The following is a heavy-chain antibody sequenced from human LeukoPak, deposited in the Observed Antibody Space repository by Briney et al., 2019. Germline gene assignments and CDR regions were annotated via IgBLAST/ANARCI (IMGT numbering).Heavy chain of an antibody. CDR2: ISGSGGST. Sequence: ASVKVSCKASGFTFSSYAMSWVRQAPGKGLEWVSAISGSGGSTYYADSVKGRFTISRDNSKNTLYLQMNSLRAEDTAVYYCAKDSRITIFGVVTTNFDYWGQGTLVTVSS. CDR1: GFTFSSYA. J-gene: IGHJ4*02. V-gene: IGHV3-23*01. D-gene: IGHD3-3*01. CDR3: AKDSRITIFGVVTTNFDY.